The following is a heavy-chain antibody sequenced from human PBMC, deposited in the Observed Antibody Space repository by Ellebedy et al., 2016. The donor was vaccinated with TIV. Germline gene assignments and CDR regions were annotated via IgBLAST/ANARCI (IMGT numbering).Heavy chain of an antibody. CDR3: AQDRYCSGGSCYWVDH. D-gene: IGHD2-15*01. V-gene: IGHV3-30-3*01. CDR1: RLAFSNYA. J-gene: IGHJ5*02. Sequence: GESLKISCTASRLAFSNYAMHWVRQAPGKGLQWVAAISYDGSDKSYADSVKGRFSISRDHFKNTLYLQMNSLRAEDTAVYYCAQDRYCSGGSCYWVDHWGQGTLVTVSS. CDR2: ISYDGSDK.